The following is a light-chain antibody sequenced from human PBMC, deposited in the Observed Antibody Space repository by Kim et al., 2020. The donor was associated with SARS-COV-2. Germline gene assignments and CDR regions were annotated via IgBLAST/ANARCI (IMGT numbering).Light chain of an antibody. V-gene: IGKV3-11*01. CDR3: QQRSNWPT. J-gene: IGKJ5*01. CDR2: DAS. CDR1: QSVRTY. Sequence: LSPGERAPLACRASQSVRTYLAWYQQKPGQAPRLLIYDASNRATGIPARFSGSGSGTDFTLTISSLEPEDFAVYYCQQRSNWPTFGQGTRLEIK.